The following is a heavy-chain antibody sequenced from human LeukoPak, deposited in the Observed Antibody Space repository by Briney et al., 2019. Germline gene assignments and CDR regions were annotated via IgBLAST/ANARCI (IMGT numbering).Heavy chain of an antibody. CDR3: ARGGGTGTSRPNWFDP. V-gene: IGHV4-61*02. J-gene: IGHJ5*02. CDR1: GGSISSGSYY. D-gene: IGHD1-1*01. Sequence: PSETLSLTCTVSGGSISSGSYYWSWIRQPAGKGLEWIGRIYTSGSTNYNPSLKSRVTISVDTSKNQFSLKLSSVTAADTAVYYCARGGGTGTSRPNWFDPWGQGTLVTVSS. CDR2: IYTSGST.